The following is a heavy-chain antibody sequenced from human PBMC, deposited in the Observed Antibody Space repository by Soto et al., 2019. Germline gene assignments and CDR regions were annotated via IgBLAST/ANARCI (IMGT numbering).Heavy chain of an antibody. CDR3: ARVYAYDLVY. CDR2: FYDSGIT. Sequence: PSETLSLTCTVSGGSISTYYWSWIRQPPGKGLEWIGYFYDSGITNYTPSLYSRVTISVDTSKSQFSLQLTSVTAADTAVYYCARVYAYDLVYWGQGTLVTAS. CDR1: GGSISTYY. V-gene: IGHV4-59*01. D-gene: IGHD2-8*01. J-gene: IGHJ4*02.